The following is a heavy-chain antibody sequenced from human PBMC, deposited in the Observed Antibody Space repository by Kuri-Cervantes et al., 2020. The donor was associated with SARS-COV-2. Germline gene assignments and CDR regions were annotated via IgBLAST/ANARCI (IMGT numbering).Heavy chain of an antibody. CDR3: ARAINRFSSGWLYYSDY. CDR1: GGSISSRSYY. CDR2: INYSGST. J-gene: IGHJ4*02. V-gene: IGHV4-39*07. D-gene: IGHD6-19*01. Sequence: SETLSLTCTVSGGSISSRSYYWGWIRQPPGKGLEWVGNINYSGSTYYNPALKSRVTISVDTSKNQFSLKLSSVTAADTAVYYCARAINRFSSGWLYYSDYWGQGTLVTVSS.